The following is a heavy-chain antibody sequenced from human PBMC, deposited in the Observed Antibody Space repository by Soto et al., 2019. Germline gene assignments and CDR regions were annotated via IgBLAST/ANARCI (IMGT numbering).Heavy chain of an antibody. CDR2: ISSSGRA. D-gene: IGHD5-18*01. V-gene: IGHV4-31*03. Sequence: PSETLSLTCTVSGGSVNNNAYSWTWIRQHPGKGPECIGHISSSGRASYSPSLKSRVTISVDTSKNQFSLSLSSVTAADTTVYYCARGTRGYNYGPYGPRLGHYFEYWAREPWSPSPQ. CDR1: GGSVNNNAYS. CDR3: ARGTRGYNYGPYGPRLGHYFEY. J-gene: IGHJ4*02.